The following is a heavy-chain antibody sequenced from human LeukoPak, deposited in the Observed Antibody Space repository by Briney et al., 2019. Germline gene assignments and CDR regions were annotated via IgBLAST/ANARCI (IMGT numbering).Heavy chain of an antibody. CDR2: ISGSGDST. V-gene: IGHV3-23*01. J-gene: IGHJ4*02. Sequence: GGSLRLSCAASGFTFSSYWMHWVRQAPGKGLEWVSGISGSGDSTYYADSVKGRFTISRDNSKNTLYLQMNSLRAEDTAVYYCARRSGIAVAGAFDYWGQGTLVTVSS. CDR1: GFTFSSYW. CDR3: ARRSGIAVAGAFDY. D-gene: IGHD6-19*01.